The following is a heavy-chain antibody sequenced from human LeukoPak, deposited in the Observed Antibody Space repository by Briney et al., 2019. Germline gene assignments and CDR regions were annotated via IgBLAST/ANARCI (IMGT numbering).Heavy chain of an antibody. D-gene: IGHD2-2*02. CDR3: ARSGYCSSTSCYKIDP. V-gene: IGHV1-69-2*01. Sequence: GASVKISCKASGYTFTDYYMHWVQQAPGKGLEWMGRVDPEDGETIYAEKFQGRVTITADTSTDTAYMELSSLRSEDTAVYYCARSGYCSSTSCYKIDPWGQGTLVTVSS. J-gene: IGHJ5*02. CDR1: GYTFTDYY. CDR2: VDPEDGET.